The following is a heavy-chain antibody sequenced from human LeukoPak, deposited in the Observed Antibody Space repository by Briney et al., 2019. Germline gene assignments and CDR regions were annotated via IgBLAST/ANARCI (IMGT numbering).Heavy chain of an antibody. D-gene: IGHD6-19*01. CDR1: GGTFSSYA. CDR2: IIPIFGIA. Sequence: SVKVSCKASGGTFSSYAISWVRQAPGQGLEWMGRIIPIFGIANYAQKFQGRVTITADKSTSTAYMELSSLRSEDTAVYYCAGDEGIAVAGVFDYWGQGTLVTVSS. J-gene: IGHJ4*02. CDR3: AGDEGIAVAGVFDY. V-gene: IGHV1-69*04.